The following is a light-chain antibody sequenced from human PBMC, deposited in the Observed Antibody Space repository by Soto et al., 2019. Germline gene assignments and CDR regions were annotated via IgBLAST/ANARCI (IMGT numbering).Light chain of an antibody. Sequence: DIQMTQSPSSLSASVGDRVTITCRASQSISSYLNWYQQKPGKAPKLLIYAASSLQSGVPSRFSGSGSGTYFTLTISSLQPEDFATYYCQQSYSTPYTFGQGTELEIK. J-gene: IGKJ2*01. CDR2: AAS. V-gene: IGKV1-39*01. CDR1: QSISSY. CDR3: QQSYSTPYT.